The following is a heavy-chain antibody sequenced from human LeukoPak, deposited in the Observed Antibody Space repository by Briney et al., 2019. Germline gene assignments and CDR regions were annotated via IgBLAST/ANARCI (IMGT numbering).Heavy chain of an antibody. Sequence: ASVKVSCKASGYTFTGYYMHWVRQAPGQGLEWMGWINPNSGGTNYAQKFQGRVTMTRDTSISTAYKELSRLRSDDTAVYYCAPEAVAGLSDAFDIWGQGTMVTVSS. CDR3: APEAVAGLSDAFDI. V-gene: IGHV1-2*02. CDR2: INPNSGGT. CDR1: GYTFTGYY. J-gene: IGHJ3*02. D-gene: IGHD6-19*01.